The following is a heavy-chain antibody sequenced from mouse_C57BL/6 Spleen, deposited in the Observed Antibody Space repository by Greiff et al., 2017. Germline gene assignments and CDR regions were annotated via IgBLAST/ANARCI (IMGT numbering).Heavy chain of an antibody. D-gene: IGHD2-5*01. CDR2: IDPSDSYT. V-gene: IGHV1-50*01. CDR1: GYTFTSYW. Sequence: QVQLKQPGAELVKPGASVKLSCKASGYTFTSYWMQWVKQRPGQGLEWIGEIDPSDSYTNYNQKFKGKATLTVDTSSSTAYMQLSSLTSEDSAVYYCARSAYYSNDYFDYWGQGTTLTVSS. CDR3: ARSAYYSNDYFDY. J-gene: IGHJ2*01.